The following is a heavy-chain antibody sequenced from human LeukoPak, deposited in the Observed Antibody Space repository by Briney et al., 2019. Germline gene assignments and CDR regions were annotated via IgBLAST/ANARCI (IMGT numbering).Heavy chain of an antibody. J-gene: IGHJ6*03. V-gene: IGHV1-69*13. D-gene: IGHD2-2*01. CDR1: GGTFSSYA. Sequence: GASVKVSCKASGGTFSSYAISWVRQAPGQGLEWMGGIIPIFGTANYAQKFQGRVTITADESTSTAYMELSSLRSEDTAVYYCARDQYCSSTSCPRTYYYYMDVWGKGTTVTVSS. CDR2: IIPIFGTA. CDR3: ARDQYCSSTSCPRTYYYYMDV.